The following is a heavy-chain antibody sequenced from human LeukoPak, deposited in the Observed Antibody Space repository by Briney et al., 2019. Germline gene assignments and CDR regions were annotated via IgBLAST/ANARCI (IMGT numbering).Heavy chain of an antibody. Sequence: GGSLRLSCAASGFTSSTYSMNWVRPAPGKGLECGSPIFSASSYIYYADSVKGRFTISRDDAKKSLYLQMNSLRAEDTAVYYCARYCSSSRCPYYYHMDVWGKGTTVTVSS. CDR2: IFSASSYI. CDR1: GFTSSTYS. V-gene: IGHV3-21*01. CDR3: ARYCSSSRCPYYYHMDV. J-gene: IGHJ6*03. D-gene: IGHD2-2*01.